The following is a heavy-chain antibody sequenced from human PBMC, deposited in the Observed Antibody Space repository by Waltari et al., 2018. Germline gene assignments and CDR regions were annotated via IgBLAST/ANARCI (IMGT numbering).Heavy chain of an antibody. Sequence: LQLQESGPGLVKPSETLSLTCTVSGGSISSSSYYWGWIRQPPGKGLEWVSAISGSGGRTYYADSVKGRFTISRDNSKNTLYLQMNSLRAEDTAVYYCAKQSSGWYHLDPWGQGTLVTVSS. V-gene: IGHV3-23*01. CDR3: AKQSSGWYHLDP. CDR1: GGSISSSSYY. D-gene: IGHD6-19*01. CDR2: ISGSGGRT. J-gene: IGHJ5*02.